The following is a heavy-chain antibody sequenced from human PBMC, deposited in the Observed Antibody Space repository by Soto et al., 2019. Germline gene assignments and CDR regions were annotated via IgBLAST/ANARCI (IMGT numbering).Heavy chain of an antibody. V-gene: IGHV3-23*01. CDR2: ISGDGAST. D-gene: IGHD4-17*01. CDR3: AKSAGGVTMWYAFDK. J-gene: IGHJ3*02. Sequence: EVQLLESGGGLVQPGGSLRLSCEASGFTFSSHAMSWVRQAPGRGLEWVSGISGDGASTYYADSVKGRFTISRDNSKSTLDVQMNSLRAEDTAVYYCAKSAGGVTMWYAFDKWGQGTMVTVSS. CDR1: GFTFSSHA.